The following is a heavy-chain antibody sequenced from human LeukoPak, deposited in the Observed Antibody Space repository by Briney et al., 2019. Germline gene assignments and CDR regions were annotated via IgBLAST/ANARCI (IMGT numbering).Heavy chain of an antibody. J-gene: IGHJ4*02. CDR3: ATDLASGTTCDY. CDR2: FDPEDGET. CDR1: GYTLTELS. Sequence: VASVKVSCKVSGYTLTELSMHWVRQAPGKGLEWMGGFDPEDGETIYAQKFQGRVTMTEDTSTDTAYMELSSLRSEDTAVYYCATDLASGTTCDYWGQGTLVTVSS. D-gene: IGHD1-1*01. V-gene: IGHV1-24*01.